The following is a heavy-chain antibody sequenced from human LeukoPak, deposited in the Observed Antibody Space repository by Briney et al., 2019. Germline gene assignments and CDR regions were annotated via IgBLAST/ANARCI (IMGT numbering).Heavy chain of an antibody. J-gene: IGHJ2*01. V-gene: IGHV1-3*01. Sequence: ASVKVSCKASGYTFTSYAMHRVRQAPGQRLEWMGWINAGNGNTKYSQEFQGRVTITRDTSASTAYMELSSLRSEDTAVYYCAREAEQMATVFDLWGRGTLVTVSS. CDR2: INAGNGNT. CDR1: GYTFTSYA. D-gene: IGHD5-24*01. CDR3: AREAEQMATVFDL.